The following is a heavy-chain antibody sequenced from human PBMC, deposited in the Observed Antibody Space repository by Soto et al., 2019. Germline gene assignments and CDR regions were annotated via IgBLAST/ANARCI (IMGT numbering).Heavy chain of an antibody. CDR3: ARVPVEMATIGYYYSDGVGV. V-gene: IGHV4-61*01. CDR1: GDSVTRGSHY. J-gene: IGHJ6*04. Sequence: PSATLSLTCTVSGDSVTRGSHYWSWIRQPPGKGLEYIGYIFYSENTSYHPSLKSRVTISVDTSKDQFSLKLSSVTAADTALYYCARVPVEMATIGYYYSDGVGVRGKGTTVT. D-gene: IGHD5-12*01. CDR2: IFYSENT.